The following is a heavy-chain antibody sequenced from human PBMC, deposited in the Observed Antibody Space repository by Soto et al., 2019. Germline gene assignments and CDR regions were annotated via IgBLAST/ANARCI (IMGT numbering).Heavy chain of an antibody. CDR1: GITISNYP. V-gene: IGHV3-23*01. CDR2: ISGSGDRT. CDR3: VKDDGGYPSTAPH. Sequence: DVQLLESGGGLVQPGGSLRLSCAASGITISNYPMSWVRQAPGKGLDWVSGISGSGDRTYYADSAKGRFTISKDISRNSLSLQRDSLVVEDTAVYFCVKDDGGYPSTAPHWGQGTLVTVSS. D-gene: IGHD5-12*01. J-gene: IGHJ4*02.